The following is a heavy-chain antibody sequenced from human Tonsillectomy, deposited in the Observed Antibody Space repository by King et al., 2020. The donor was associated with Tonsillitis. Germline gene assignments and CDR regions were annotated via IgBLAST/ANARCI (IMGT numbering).Heavy chain of an antibody. CDR2: IKQDGSEK. J-gene: IGHJ6*02. D-gene: IGHD3-9*01. CDR3: AREWRAYYDIVTGDYYYYGMDV. Sequence: QLVQSGGGLVQPGGSLRLSCAASGFTFSSYWMSWVRQAPGKGLEWVANIKQDGSEKYYVDSVKGRFTISRDNAKNSLYLQMNSLGAEDTAVYYCAREWRAYYDIVTGDYYYYGMDVWGQGTTVTVSS. CDR1: GFTFSSYW. V-gene: IGHV3-7*01.